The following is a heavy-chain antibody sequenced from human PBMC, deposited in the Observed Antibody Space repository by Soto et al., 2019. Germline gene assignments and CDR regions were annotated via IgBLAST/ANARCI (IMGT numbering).Heavy chain of an antibody. Sequence: GGSLRLSCAASGFTFSDYYVSWIRQAPGKGLEWVSYISSSGSTIYYADSVKGRFTISRDNAKNSLYLQMNSLRAEDTAVYYCAREWYGYSNYVGWFDPWGQGTLVTVSS. CDR3: AREWYGYSNYVGWFDP. CDR2: ISSSGSTI. V-gene: IGHV3-11*01. J-gene: IGHJ5*02. CDR1: GFTFSDYY. D-gene: IGHD4-4*01.